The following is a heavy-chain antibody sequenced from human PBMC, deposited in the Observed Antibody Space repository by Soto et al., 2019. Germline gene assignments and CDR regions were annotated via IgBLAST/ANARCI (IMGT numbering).Heavy chain of an antibody. J-gene: IGHJ4*02. CDR1: GFTFSSYA. D-gene: IGHD3-10*02. V-gene: IGHV3-30-3*01. Sequence: QVQLVESGGGVVQPGRSLRLSCAASGFTFSSYAMHWVRQAPGKGLEWVAVISYDGSNKYYADSVKGRFTISRDNSKNTLYLKMNSLRAEDTAVYYCARVFGELPFDYWGQGTLVTVSS. CDR3: ARVFGELPFDY. CDR2: ISYDGSNK.